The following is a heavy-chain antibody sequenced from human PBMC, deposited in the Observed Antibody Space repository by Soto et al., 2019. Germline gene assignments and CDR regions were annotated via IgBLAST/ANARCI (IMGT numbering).Heavy chain of an antibody. CDR1: GGSVSRGSYY. CDR2: IYNSGST. V-gene: IGHV4-61*01. Sequence: QVQLQESGPGLVKPSETLSLTCTVSGGSVSRGSYYWSWIRQPPGKGLEWTGYIYNSGSTNYNPSLKSRVTISVDTSKSQFSLKLSSVTAADTAVYYCVRSDYGGNSAWFDPWGQGTLVTVSS. J-gene: IGHJ5*02. CDR3: VRSDYGGNSAWFDP. D-gene: IGHD4-17*01.